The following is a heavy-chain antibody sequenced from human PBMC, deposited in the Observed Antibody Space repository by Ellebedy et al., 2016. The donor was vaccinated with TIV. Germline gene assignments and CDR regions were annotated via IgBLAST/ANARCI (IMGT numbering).Heavy chain of an antibody. J-gene: IGHJ4*02. Sequence: PGGSLRLSCAASGFTFTSYWMNWVRQAPGKGLKWVANIKEDGSEKYYVDSVKGRFTIFRDNAKESLYLQRSGLRAEDKAVYYCSSGGHLDFWGQGTLVTVSS. CDR2: IKEDGSEK. CDR1: GFTFTSYW. CDR3: SSGGHLDF. D-gene: IGHD1-26*01. V-gene: IGHV3-7*01.